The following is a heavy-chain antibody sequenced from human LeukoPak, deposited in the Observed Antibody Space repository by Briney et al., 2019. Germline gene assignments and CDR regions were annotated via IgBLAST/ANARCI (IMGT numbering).Heavy chain of an antibody. Sequence: SETLSLTCTVSGGSISSSSYYWGWIRQPPGKGLEWIGSIYYSGSTYYNPSLKSRVTISVDTSKNQFSLKLTSVSAADTAVYHCARGRTGAAALDFWGPGTLVTVSS. CDR2: IYYSGST. J-gene: IGHJ4*02. CDR1: GGSISSSSYY. CDR3: ARGRTGAAALDF. D-gene: IGHD2-2*01. V-gene: IGHV4-39*07.